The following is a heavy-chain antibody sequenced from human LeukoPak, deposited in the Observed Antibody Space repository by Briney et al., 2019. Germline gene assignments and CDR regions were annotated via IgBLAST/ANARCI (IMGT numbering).Heavy chain of an antibody. CDR1: GFTFSSY. D-gene: IGHD2-21*02. CDR3: AREDCGGDCCPFDH. J-gene: IGHJ4*02. CDR2: ITSGSSYI. V-gene: IGHV3-21*01. Sequence: GGSLRLSCAASGFTFSSYMNWVRQAPGKGLEWVSSITSGSSYIYYADSVKGRFTISRDNAKSSLFLQMNSLRAEDTAVYYCAREDCGGDCCPFDHWGQGTLVTVSS.